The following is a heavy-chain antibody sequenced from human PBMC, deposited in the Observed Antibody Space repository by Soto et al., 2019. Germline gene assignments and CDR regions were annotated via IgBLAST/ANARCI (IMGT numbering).Heavy chain of an antibody. D-gene: IGHD6-19*01. CDR3: ARERGWSTHDAFDI. V-gene: IGHV1-46*01. CDR2: INPSGGST. Sequence: GASVKVCCEASGYSFTSYYMRWVRQAPGQGLEWMGIINPSGGSTSYAQKFQGRVTMTRDTSTSTVYMELSSLRSEDTAVYYCARERGWSTHDAFDIWGQGTMVTVSS. CDR1: GYSFTSYY. J-gene: IGHJ3*02.